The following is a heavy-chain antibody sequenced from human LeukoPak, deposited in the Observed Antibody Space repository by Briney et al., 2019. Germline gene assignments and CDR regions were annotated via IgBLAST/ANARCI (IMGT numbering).Heavy chain of an antibody. D-gene: IGHD5-12*01. CDR1: GFTFSSYA. J-gene: IGHJ4*02. CDR3: ARDSTPRYSGYDWVF. V-gene: IGHV3-23*01. CDR2: ISGSGGGT. Sequence: GGSLRLSCAASGFTFSSYAMSWVRQAPGKGLEWVSAISGSGGGTYYADSVKGRFTISRDNSKNTLYLQMNSLRVDDTAVYYCARDSTPRYSGYDWVFWGRGTLVTVSS.